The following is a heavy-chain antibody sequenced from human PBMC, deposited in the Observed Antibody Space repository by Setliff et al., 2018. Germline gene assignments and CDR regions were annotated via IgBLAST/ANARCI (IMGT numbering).Heavy chain of an antibody. Sequence: KPSETLSLTCTVSGGSISSHYWSWIRQPPGKGLEWIGYIYYSGSTNYNPSLKSRVTISVDTSKNQFSPKLSSATAADTAVYYCARGIPAYDFWSGYYIGYYYYMDVWGKGTTVTVSS. V-gene: IGHV4-59*11. D-gene: IGHD3-3*01. CDR2: IYYSGST. CDR3: ARGIPAYDFWSGYYIGYYYYMDV. J-gene: IGHJ6*03. CDR1: GGSISSHY.